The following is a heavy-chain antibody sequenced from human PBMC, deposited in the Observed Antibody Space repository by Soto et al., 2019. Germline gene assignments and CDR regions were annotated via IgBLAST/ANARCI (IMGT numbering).Heavy chain of an antibody. J-gene: IGHJ5*02. Sequence: DVQLVESGGGMVQPGGSLRLSCTVSGFIFRNFEMNWVRQVPGKGLEWLSYISSSGSKTYYAESVKGRFTVSRDNTEDSLFLQMNSLRVEATGIYFCARDSIAAPNWFDPWGQGTRVIVSS. CDR2: ISSSGSKT. CDR3: ARDSIAAPNWFDP. D-gene: IGHD6-6*01. CDR1: GFIFRNFE. V-gene: IGHV3-48*03.